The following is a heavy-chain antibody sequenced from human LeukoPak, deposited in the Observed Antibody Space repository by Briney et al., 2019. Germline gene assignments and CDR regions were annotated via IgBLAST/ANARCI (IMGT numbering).Heavy chain of an antibody. CDR2: IYYSGGT. D-gene: IGHD3-3*01. CDR1: GGSINYYY. Sequence: SETLSLTCTVSGGSINYYYWMWIRQPPGKGLEWIGYIYYSGGTHYNPSLKSRVTMLVDTSKNQFSLKLTAVTAADTAVYYCARGPGFLTDYWGQGTLVTVSS. CDR3: ARGPGFLTDY. J-gene: IGHJ4*02. V-gene: IGHV4-59*01.